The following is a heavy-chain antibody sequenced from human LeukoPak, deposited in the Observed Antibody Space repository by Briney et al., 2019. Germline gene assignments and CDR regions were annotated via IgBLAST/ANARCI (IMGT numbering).Heavy chain of an antibody. CDR3: ASSSLILRGVGGPPPDY. J-gene: IGHJ4*02. CDR2: ISSSGSYV. V-gene: IGHV3-21*01. CDR1: GFSISNYN. D-gene: IGHD3-10*01. Sequence: GGSLRLSCAASGFSISNYNIYWVRQAPGKGLEWVSFISSSGSYVYYADSLKGRFTISRDNAKNSLYLHMNSLRAEDSAIYYCASSSLILRGVGGPPPDYWGQGTLVTVSS.